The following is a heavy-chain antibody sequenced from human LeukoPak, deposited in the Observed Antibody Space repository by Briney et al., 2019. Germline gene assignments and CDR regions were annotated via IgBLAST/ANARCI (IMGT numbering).Heavy chain of an antibody. V-gene: IGHV1-18*01. CDR3: ARDQAMTYYYDSSGY. CDR1: GYTFTSYG. Sequence: ASVKVSCKASGYTFTSYGISWVRQAPGQGLEWRGWISAYNGNTNYAQKLQRRVTKTTDTSTSTAYMELRSLRSDDTAVYHCARDQAMTYYYDSSGYWGQGALVTVSS. J-gene: IGHJ4*02. D-gene: IGHD3-22*01. CDR2: ISAYNGNT.